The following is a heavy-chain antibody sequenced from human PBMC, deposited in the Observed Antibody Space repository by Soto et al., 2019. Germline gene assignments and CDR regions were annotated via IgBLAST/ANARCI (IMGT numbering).Heavy chain of an antibody. Sequence: EVQLLQSGGGLVRPGGSLTLSCEASGSSIATYPMNWVRQAPGMGLQWVATASGSGRRTYYADSVKGRFTISRDNSQNTLFLQMSDLRAEDTAVYFCAKDQEFGSRSYEAGMDVWGQGTTVVVSS. CDR1: GSSIATYP. CDR2: ASGSGRRT. D-gene: IGHD3-10*01. V-gene: IGHV3-23*01. J-gene: IGHJ6*02. CDR3: AKDQEFGSRSYEAGMDV.